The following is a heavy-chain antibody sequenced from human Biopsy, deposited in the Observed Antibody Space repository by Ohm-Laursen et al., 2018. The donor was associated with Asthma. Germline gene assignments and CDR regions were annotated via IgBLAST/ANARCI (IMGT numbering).Heavy chain of an antibody. D-gene: IGHD6-6*01. Sequence: GTLSLTCIVSGDAMSTSGSYWGWIRQSPGKGLEWIGGSFYRGRTYYNPSLESRVTISADTSKNHFSLKVTSVTAADTAVYYCARAVSSSSYWYFDLWGRGDLVTVSS. CDR2: SFYRGRT. CDR3: ARAVSSSSYWYFDL. CDR1: GDAMSTSGSY. V-gene: IGHV4-39*02. J-gene: IGHJ2*01.